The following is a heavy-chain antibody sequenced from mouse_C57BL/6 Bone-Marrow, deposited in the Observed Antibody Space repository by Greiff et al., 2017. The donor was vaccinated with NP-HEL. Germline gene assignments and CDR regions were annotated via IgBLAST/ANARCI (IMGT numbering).Heavy chain of an antibody. D-gene: IGHD1-1*01. V-gene: IGHV1-82*01. CDR2: IYPGDGDT. CDR3: ASHYGSSYGYFDV. CDR1: GYAFSSSW. J-gene: IGHJ1*03. Sequence: QVHVKQSGPELVKPGASVKISCKASGYAFSSSWMNWVKQRPGKGLEWIGRIYPGDGDTNYNGKFKGKATLTADKSSSTAYMQLSSLTSEDSAVYFCASHYGSSYGYFDVWGTGTTVTVSS.